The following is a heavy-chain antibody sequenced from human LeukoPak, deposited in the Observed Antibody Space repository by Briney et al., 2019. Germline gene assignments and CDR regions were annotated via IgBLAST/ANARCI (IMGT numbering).Heavy chain of an antibody. V-gene: IGHV4-59*08. CDR3: ARQPAATAAFDI. Sequence: SETLSLTCTVSGGSINNYYWSWIRQPPGKGLEWIGYIYYSGRDMNYNPSLKSRLTISVDTSKNQISLMLTSMTAADTAVYYCARQPAATAAFDIWAQGTMVTVSS. CDR2: IYYSGRDM. J-gene: IGHJ3*02. D-gene: IGHD5-18*01. CDR1: GGSINNYY.